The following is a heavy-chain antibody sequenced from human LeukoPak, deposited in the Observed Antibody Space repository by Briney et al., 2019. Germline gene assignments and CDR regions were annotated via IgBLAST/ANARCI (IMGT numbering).Heavy chain of an antibody. Sequence: SETLSLTCTVSGGSISSYYWSWIRQPPGKGLEWIGYIYYSGSTNYNPSRKSRVTISVDTSKNQFSLKLSSVTAADTAVYYCARSTVTTFGDYWGQGTLVTVSS. CDR2: IYYSGST. D-gene: IGHD4-17*01. J-gene: IGHJ4*02. V-gene: IGHV4-59*08. CDR1: GGSISSYY. CDR3: ARSTVTTFGDY.